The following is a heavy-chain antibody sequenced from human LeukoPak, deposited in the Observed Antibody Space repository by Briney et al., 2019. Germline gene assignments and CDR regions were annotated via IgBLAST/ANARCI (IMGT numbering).Heavy chain of an antibody. Sequence: ASVKVSCKASGYTFTSYDINWVRQATGQGLEWMGWMNPNSGNTGYAQKFQGRVTITRNTSISTAYMELSSLRSEDTAVCYCARLRGWDDAFDIWGQGTMVTVSS. CDR2: MNPNSGNT. D-gene: IGHD6-19*01. J-gene: IGHJ3*02. V-gene: IGHV1-8*03. CDR1: GYTFTSYD. CDR3: ARLRGWDDAFDI.